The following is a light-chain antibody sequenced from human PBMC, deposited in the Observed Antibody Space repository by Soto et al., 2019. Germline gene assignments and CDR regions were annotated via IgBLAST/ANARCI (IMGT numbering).Light chain of an antibody. CDR3: QQCDSSPIT. Sequence: EIVFTQSPDTLSLSPGERANLSCRASQSLSRSLAWYQQKPGQAPRLLIYDASNRATGIPDRFSGSGSGTDFTLTISRLEPEDFAVYYCQQCDSSPITFGQGTRLEI. CDR2: DAS. J-gene: IGKJ5*01. CDR1: QSLSRS. V-gene: IGKV3-20*01.